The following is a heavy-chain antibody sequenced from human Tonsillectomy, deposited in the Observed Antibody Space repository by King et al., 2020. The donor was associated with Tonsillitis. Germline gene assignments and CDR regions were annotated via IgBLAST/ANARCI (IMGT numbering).Heavy chain of an antibody. J-gene: IGHJ4*02. Sequence: VQLVESGGGLIQPGGSLRLSCAASGFTVSSEYMSWVRQAPGKGLEWVSVIYSGGSTYYAESVKGRFTISRDNSENTLYLQMNSLRAEDTAVYYCLGYYDSSGYSDYWGQGTLVTVSS. CDR1: GFTVSSEY. CDR2: IYSGGST. V-gene: IGHV3-53*01. D-gene: IGHD3-22*01. CDR3: LGYYDSSGYSDY.